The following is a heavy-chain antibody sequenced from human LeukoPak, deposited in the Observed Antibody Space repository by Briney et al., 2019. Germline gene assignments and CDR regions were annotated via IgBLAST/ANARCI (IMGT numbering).Heavy chain of an antibody. CDR2: IYYSGST. J-gene: IGHJ4*02. CDR3: ARVPFYDSSGVF. V-gene: IGHV4-30-4*08. Sequence: SETLSLTCTVSGGSISSGGYYWSWIRQPPGKGLEWIGYIYYSGSTYYNPSLKSRVTISSDKSKNQFSLKLTSVTAADTAVYYCARVPFYDSSGVFWGQGTLVTVSS. CDR1: GGSISSGGYY. D-gene: IGHD3-22*01.